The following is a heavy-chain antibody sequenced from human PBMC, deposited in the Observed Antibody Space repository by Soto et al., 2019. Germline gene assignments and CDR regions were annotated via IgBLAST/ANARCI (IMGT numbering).Heavy chain of an antibody. CDR2: IYYSGST. Sequence: XETLPLTCGVDGWSFSGFYWSWIRQPPGRGLDWIGSIYYSGSTYNNPSLRSRVSMSIDTSKDQFSLKLKSVTAADTALYFCARQRTSVVTQAYFDVWGPGYLVTVSS. V-gene: IGHV4-34*01. D-gene: IGHD2-21*02. J-gene: IGHJ4*02. CDR3: ARQRTSVVTQAYFDV. CDR1: GWSFSGFY.